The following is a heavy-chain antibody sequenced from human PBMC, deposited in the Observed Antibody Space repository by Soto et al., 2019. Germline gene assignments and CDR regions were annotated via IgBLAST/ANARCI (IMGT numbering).Heavy chain of an antibody. CDR3: TRADSDVVIRPEVRPLFDL. V-gene: IGHV1-46*01. J-gene: IGHJ4*02. D-gene: IGHD2-21*01. CDR2: INPNGGYT. Sequence: QVQLVQSGAEVKKPGASVKVSCKTSGYDFFKYNMHWVRQAPGQGLEWMGVINPNGGYTRHAQKFQGSVILTRDTTIKIVYMELSGLSSADTAMYYCTRADSDVVIRPEVRPLFDLWGQGALVTVS. CDR1: GYDFFKYN.